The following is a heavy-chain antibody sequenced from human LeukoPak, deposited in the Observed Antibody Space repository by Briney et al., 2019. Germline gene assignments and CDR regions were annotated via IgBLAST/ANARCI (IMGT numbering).Heavy chain of an antibody. Sequence: GGFLRLSCVVSGFTFSDYWMSWVRQAPGKGLEWVANIKQDGNEKHYVDSVKGRFTISRDNAKNSLYLQMNSLRAEDTAVYYCARHTTLDPWGQGALVTVSS. V-gene: IGHV3-7*01. CDR1: GFTFSDYW. J-gene: IGHJ5*02. CDR2: IKQDGNEK. D-gene: IGHD1-14*01. CDR3: ARHTTLDP.